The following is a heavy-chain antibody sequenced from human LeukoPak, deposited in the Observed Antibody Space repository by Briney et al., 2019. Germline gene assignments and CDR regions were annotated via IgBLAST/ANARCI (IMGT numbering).Heavy chain of an antibody. J-gene: IGHJ4*02. Sequence: SETLSLTCTVSGGSISSYYWSWIRQPPGKGLEWIGEINHSGSTNYNPSLKSRVTISVDTSKNQFSLKLSSVTAADTAVYYCARGKDYSSTSCCGGYYFDYWGQGTLVTVSS. CDR3: ARGKDYSSTSCCGGYYFDY. CDR2: INHSGST. D-gene: IGHD2-2*01. V-gene: IGHV4-34*01. CDR1: GGSISSYY.